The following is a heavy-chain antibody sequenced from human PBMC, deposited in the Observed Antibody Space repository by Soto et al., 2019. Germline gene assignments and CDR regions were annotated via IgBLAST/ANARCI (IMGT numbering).Heavy chain of an antibody. J-gene: IGHJ4*02. V-gene: IGHV3-9*01. CDR3: AKDMGGVPN. CDR1: GFPFDDYA. CDR2: ISWNSGSI. D-gene: IGHD3-16*01. Sequence: GGSLRLSCAASGFPFDDYAMHWVRQAPGKGLEWVSGISWNSGSIGYADSVKGRFTISRDNAKNSLYLQMNSLRAEDTALYYCAKDMGGVPNWGQGTLVTVSS.